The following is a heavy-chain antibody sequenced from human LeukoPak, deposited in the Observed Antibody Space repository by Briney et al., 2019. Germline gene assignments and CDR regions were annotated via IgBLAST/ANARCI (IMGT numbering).Heavy chain of an antibody. CDR3: ARPYCGGGCYNLNYAPNWFDP. D-gene: IGHD2-21*02. Sequence: PSETLSLTCAVYGGSFSGYYWSWIRQPPGKGLEWIGEINHSGSTNYNPSLKSRVTISVDTSKNQFSLKLSSVTAADTAVYYCARPYCGGGCYNLNYAPNWFDPWGQGTLVTVSS. CDR1: GGSFSGYY. J-gene: IGHJ5*02. V-gene: IGHV4-34*01. CDR2: INHSGST.